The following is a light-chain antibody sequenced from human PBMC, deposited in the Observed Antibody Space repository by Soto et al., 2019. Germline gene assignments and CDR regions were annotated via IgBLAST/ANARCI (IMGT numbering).Light chain of an antibody. J-gene: IGLJ1*01. CDR1: SSDVGGYNY. Sequence: CVRARAGSGSGAALGGGSLSCPGTSSDVGGYNYVSWYQQHPGKAPKLMIYDVSKRPSGVPDRFSGSKSGNTASLTISGLQAEDAADYYCCSYAGSYTSYVFGTGTKVTVL. CDR2: DVS. V-gene: IGLV2-11*01. CDR3: CSYAGSYTSYV.